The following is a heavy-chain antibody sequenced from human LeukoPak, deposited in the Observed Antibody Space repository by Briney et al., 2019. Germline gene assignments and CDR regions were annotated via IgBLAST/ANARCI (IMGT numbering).Heavy chain of an antibody. CDR3: ARFSIAVAGTVGYYYGMDV. CDR1: GGSISSYY. D-gene: IGHD6-19*01. Sequence: SETLSLTCTVSGGSISSYYWSWIRQPPGKGLEWIGYIYYSGSTNYNPSLKSLVTISVDTSKNQFSLKLSSVTAADTAVYYCARFSIAVAGTVGYYYGMDVWGQGTTVTVSS. CDR2: IYYSGST. V-gene: IGHV4-59*08. J-gene: IGHJ6*02.